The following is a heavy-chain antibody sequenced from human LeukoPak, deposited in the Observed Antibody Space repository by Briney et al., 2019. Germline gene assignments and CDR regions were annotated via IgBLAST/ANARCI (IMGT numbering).Heavy chain of an antibody. V-gene: IGHV4-59*01. CDR2: IYNSGST. CDR1: GGSMSSYY. D-gene: IGHD3-3*01. J-gene: IGHJ3*02. Sequence: SETLSLTCSVYGGSMSSYYWNWIRQPPGKGLEWIGYIYNSGSTNYNPSLKSRVTISVDTSKNQFSLKLRSVTAADTAVYYCARASYYDFWSGSLIDAFDIWGQGTMVTVSS. CDR3: ARASYYDFWSGSLIDAFDI.